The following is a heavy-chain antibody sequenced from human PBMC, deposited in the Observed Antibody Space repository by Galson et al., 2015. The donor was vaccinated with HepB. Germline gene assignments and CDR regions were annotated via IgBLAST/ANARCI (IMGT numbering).Heavy chain of an antibody. CDR2: ITPSGDNT. V-gene: IGHV3-23*01. D-gene: IGHD6-19*01. Sequence: SLRLSCAVSGFTFSYYAMSWVRQAPGKGLEWVSAITPSGDNTYSADSMKGRFPISRDNSQNTLFLQMNSLRADDTAIYFCAKVFPEKTDGWYRQALYYFDSWGQGTRVTVSS. CDR1: GFTFSYYA. CDR3: AKVFPEKTDGWYRQALYYFDS. J-gene: IGHJ4*02.